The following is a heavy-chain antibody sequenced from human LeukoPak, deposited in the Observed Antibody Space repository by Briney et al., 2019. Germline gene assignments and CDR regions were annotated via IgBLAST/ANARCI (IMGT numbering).Heavy chain of an antibody. CDR2: ISSSGSTI. J-gene: IGHJ6*03. V-gene: IGHV3-48*03. Sequence: GGSLRLSCAASGFMFSTYEMNWVRQAPGKGLEWVSYISSSGSTIYYADSVKGRFTISRDNTKNSLYLQMNSLRAEDTAVYYCAREAPFYSGSYSDYYYYMDVWGKGTTVTISS. CDR3: AREAPFYSGSYSDYYYYMDV. CDR1: GFMFSTYE. D-gene: IGHD1-26*01.